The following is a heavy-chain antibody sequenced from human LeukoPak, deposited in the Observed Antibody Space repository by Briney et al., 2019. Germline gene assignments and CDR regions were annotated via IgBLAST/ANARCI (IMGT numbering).Heavy chain of an antibody. CDR3: ARLVGYYYDGSGYYLDY. CDR2: ISAYNGNT. CDR1: GYTFTSFG. J-gene: IGHJ4*02. V-gene: IGHV1-18*01. D-gene: IGHD3-22*01. Sequence: ASVKVSCKASGYTFTSFGISWVRQAPGQGLEWMGWISAYNGNTNYAQKLHGRVTMTTDTSTNTAYMELRSLRSDDTAVYYCARLVGYYYDGSGYYLDYWGQGTLVTVSS.